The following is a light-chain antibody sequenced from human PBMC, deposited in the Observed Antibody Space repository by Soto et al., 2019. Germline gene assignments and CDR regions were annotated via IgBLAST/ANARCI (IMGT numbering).Light chain of an antibody. CDR1: QSVDSTF. J-gene: IGKJ1*01. Sequence: EVVLTQSPGSLSLSPGQRATLSCRASQSVDSTFFAWYQKKPGQAPRLLIYGASKRATGIQDRFSGSGSGTDFTPIISREDPEDFAVYYCQQYMSSVTFGQGTKVEI. CDR3: QQYMSSVT. V-gene: IGKV3-20*01. CDR2: GAS.